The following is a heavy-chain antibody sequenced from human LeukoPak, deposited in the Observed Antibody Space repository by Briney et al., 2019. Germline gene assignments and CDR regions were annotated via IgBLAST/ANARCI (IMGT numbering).Heavy chain of an antibody. Sequence: GGSLRLSCAASEFTFSSYSMSWVRQAPGKGLDWVSSISSSSSYIYYADSLKGRFTISRDNAKNSLYLQMNSLRAEDTAVYHCARGNSCSGGSCSYYFDYWGQGTLVTVSS. CDR2: ISSSSSYI. D-gene: IGHD2-15*01. CDR1: EFTFSSYS. CDR3: ARGNSCSGGSCSYYFDY. J-gene: IGHJ4*02. V-gene: IGHV3-21*01.